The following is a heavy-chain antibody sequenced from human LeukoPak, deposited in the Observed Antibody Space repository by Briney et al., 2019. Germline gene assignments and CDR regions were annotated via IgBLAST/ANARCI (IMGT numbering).Heavy chain of an antibody. CDR3: AKDIFTGIAAAGAIDY. V-gene: IGHV3-53*05. CDR1: GFSVSNNY. J-gene: IGHJ4*02. CDR2: TFTGGTT. Sequence: GGSLRLSCEVSGFSVSNNYMNWVRQAPGKGLEWVSATFTGGTTHYADSVKGRFTISRDTSKNTLHLQMNSLRAEDTALYYCAKDIFTGIAAAGAIDYWGQGTLVTVSS. D-gene: IGHD6-13*01.